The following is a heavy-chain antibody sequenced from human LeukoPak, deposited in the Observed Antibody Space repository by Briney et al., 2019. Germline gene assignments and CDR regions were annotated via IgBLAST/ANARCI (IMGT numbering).Heavy chain of an antibody. J-gene: IGHJ2*01. V-gene: IGHV4-59*01. CDR3: AGNDYGGPYWYFDL. CDR2: IFYSGRN. CDR1: GGSISTNY. Sequence: PSETLSLTCTVSGGSISTNYWSWIRQPPGKGLEWIGNIFYSGRNNYNPSLRSRVTMSVDTSKNQFSLSLSSVTAADTAVYYCAGNDYGGPYWYFDLWGQGTLVTVSS. D-gene: IGHD4-23*01.